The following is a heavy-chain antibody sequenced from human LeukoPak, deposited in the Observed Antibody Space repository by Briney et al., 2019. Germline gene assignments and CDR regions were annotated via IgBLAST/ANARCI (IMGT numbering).Heavy chain of an antibody. CDR1: GFTFSSYT. CDR3: AKRIQSAMAMGY. CDR2: ISGSGGST. Sequence: GGSLRLSCAASGFTFSSYTMSWVRQAPGKGLEWVSDISGSGGSTYYADSVKGRFTISRDNSKNTMYLQMNSLRAEDTAVYYCAKRIQSAMAMGYWGQGTLVTVSS. V-gene: IGHV3-23*01. D-gene: IGHD5-18*01. J-gene: IGHJ4*02.